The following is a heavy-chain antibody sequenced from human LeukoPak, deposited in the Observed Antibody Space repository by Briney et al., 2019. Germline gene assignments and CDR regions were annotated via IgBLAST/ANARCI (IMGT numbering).Heavy chain of an antibody. CDR1: GGSFSGYY. D-gene: IGHD1-26*01. V-gene: IGHV4-34*01. CDR3: ARGGGSYAMSYFDY. J-gene: IGHJ4*02. Sequence: PSETLSLTCAVYGGSFSGYYWSWIRQPPGKGLEWIGEINHSGSTNYNPSLKSRVTISLETSKNRISLKLNSVTAADTAVYYCARGGGSYAMSYFDYWGQGTVVTVSS. CDR2: INHSGST.